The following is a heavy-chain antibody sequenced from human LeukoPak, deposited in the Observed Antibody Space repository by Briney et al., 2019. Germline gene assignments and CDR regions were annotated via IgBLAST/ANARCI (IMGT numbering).Heavy chain of an antibody. V-gene: IGHV4-39*01. CDR2: IYYSGST. J-gene: IGHJ4*02. D-gene: IGHD3-16*02. Sequence: PSETLSLTCTVSGGSISSSSYYWGWIRQPPGKGLEWIGSIYYSGSTYYNPSLKSRVTISVDTSKNQFSLKLSSVTAADTAVYYCARRGFGGVIGAFFDYWGQGTLVTVSS. CDR3: ARRGFGGVIGAFFDY. CDR1: GGSISSSSYY.